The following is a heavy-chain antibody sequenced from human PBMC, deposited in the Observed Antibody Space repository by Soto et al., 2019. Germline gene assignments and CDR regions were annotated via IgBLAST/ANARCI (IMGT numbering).Heavy chain of an antibody. Sequence: EVQLLESGGGLVQPGGSLRLSCAASAFTFSNYAMTWVRLAPGKGLEWVSSISGSGGSTYYAVSVKGRFTISRDNSRSTLFLQMSSLRAEDTAVYYCAKCSGANCCQPIDYWGQGTLVTVSS. CDR1: AFTFSNYA. D-gene: IGHD2-15*01. J-gene: IGHJ4*02. CDR3: AKCSGANCCQPIDY. CDR2: ISGSGGST. V-gene: IGHV3-23*01.